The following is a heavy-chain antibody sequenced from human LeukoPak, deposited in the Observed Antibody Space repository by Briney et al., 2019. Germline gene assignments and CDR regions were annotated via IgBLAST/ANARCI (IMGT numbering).Heavy chain of an antibody. Sequence: PSETLSLTCTVSGGSISSSSYYWGWIRQPAGKGLEWIGRIYTSGSTNYNPSLKSRVTMSVDTSKNQFSLKLSSVTAADTAVYYCARDTYDFWSAPHNWFDPWGQGTLVTVSS. CDR2: IYTSGST. V-gene: IGHV4-61*02. J-gene: IGHJ5*02. CDR3: ARDTYDFWSAPHNWFDP. CDR1: GGSISSSSYY. D-gene: IGHD3-3*01.